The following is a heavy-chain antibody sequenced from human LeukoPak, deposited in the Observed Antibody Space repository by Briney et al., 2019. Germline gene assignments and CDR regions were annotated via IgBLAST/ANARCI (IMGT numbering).Heavy chain of an antibody. Sequence: GGSLRLSCAASGFTFSSYGMHWVRQAPGKGLEWVAVLRKVGTTFYTDSVKGRFTISRDTSKNTLNLQMNSLRAEDTAVYYCAREGEKGDGYNHGLDYWGQGTLVTVSS. V-gene: IGHV3-53*01. D-gene: IGHD5-24*01. CDR2: LRKVGTT. CDR1: GFTFSSYG. CDR3: AREGEKGDGYNHGLDY. J-gene: IGHJ4*02.